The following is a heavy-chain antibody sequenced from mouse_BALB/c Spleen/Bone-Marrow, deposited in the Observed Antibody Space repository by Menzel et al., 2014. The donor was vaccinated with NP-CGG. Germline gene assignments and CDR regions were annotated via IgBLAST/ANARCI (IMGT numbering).Heavy chain of an antibody. Sequence: DVQLQESGPSLVKPSQPLSLPCSVTGDSITSGYWNWIRKFPGNKLEYMGYISYSGSTYYNPSLKSRISITRDTSKNQYYLQLISVTTEDTATFYCARYKGFHWGMDYWGQGTSVTVSS. CDR1: GDSITSGY. CDR2: ISYSGST. V-gene: IGHV3-8*02. D-gene: IGHD1-2*01. J-gene: IGHJ4*01. CDR3: ARYKGFHWGMDY.